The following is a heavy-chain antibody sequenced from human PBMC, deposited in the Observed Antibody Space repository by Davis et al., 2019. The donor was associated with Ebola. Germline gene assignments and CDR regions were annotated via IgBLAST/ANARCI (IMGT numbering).Heavy chain of an antibody. CDR3: ARSKQTGYSSFIVGYYYYGMDV. J-gene: IGHJ6*02. V-gene: IGHV5-51*01. CDR2: IDPSDSAT. CDR1: GYSFSSYW. Sequence: GESLKISCKGSGYSFSSYWIGWVRQMPGKGLEWMGRIDPSDSATRYSPSFEGQVTISADKSISTAYLQWSSLKASDTAMYYCARSKQTGYSSFIVGYYYYGMDVWGQGTTVTVSS. D-gene: IGHD6-13*01.